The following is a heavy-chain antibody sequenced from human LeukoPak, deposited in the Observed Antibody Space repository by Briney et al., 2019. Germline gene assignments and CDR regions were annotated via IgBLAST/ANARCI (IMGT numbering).Heavy chain of an antibody. Sequence: ASVKVSCKASGYTFTSYDINWVRQATGQGLEWMGWINPNSGNRLYSQHFQGRVTMTRDTSINTAYMELTDLTSEDTAVYYCAREADIRNGKEPWYDSWGQGTLVTVSS. D-gene: IGHD1-1*01. CDR2: INPNSGNR. V-gene: IGHV1-8*01. CDR3: AREADIRNGKEPWYDS. J-gene: IGHJ5*01. CDR1: GYTFTSYD.